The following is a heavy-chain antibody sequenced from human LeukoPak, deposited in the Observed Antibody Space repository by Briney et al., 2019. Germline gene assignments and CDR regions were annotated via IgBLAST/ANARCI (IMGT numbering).Heavy chain of an antibody. V-gene: IGHV1-2*02. CDR1: GYTFTGYY. CDR3: ARVGLAARYYYYYYMDV. J-gene: IGHJ6*03. D-gene: IGHD6-6*01. Sequence: GASVKVSCKASGYTFTGYYMHWVRQAPGQGLEWMGWINPNSGGTNYAQKFQGRVTMTRDTSISTAYMELSRLRSDDTAVYYCARVGLAARYYYYYYMDVWGKGTTVTVSS. CDR2: INPNSGGT.